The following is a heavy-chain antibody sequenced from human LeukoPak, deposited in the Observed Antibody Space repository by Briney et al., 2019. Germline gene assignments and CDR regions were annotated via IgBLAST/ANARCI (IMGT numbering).Heavy chain of an antibody. CDR1: GFTFSSYA. V-gene: IGHV3-30*04. J-gene: IGHJ3*02. CDR3: AKGRAFDI. CDR2: ISYDGSNK. Sequence: GRSLRLSCAASGFTFSSYAMHWVRQAPGKGLEWVAVISYDGSNKYYADSVKGRFTISRDNSKNTLYLQMNSLRAEDTAVYYCAKGRAFDIWGQGTMVTVSS.